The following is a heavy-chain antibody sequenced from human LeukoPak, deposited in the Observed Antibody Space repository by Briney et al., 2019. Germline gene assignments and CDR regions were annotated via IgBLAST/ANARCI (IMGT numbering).Heavy chain of an antibody. D-gene: IGHD1-26*01. CDR1: GGSISSGSYY. CDR3: ARDAWGASGGYYYYYMDV. Sequence: PSQTLSLTCTVSGGSISSGSYYWSWIRQPAGKGLEWIGRIYTSGSTNYNPSLKSRVTISVDTSKNQFSLKLSSVTAADTAVYYCARDAWGASGGYYYYYMDVWGKGTTVTVSS. CDR2: IYTSGST. V-gene: IGHV4-61*02. J-gene: IGHJ6*03.